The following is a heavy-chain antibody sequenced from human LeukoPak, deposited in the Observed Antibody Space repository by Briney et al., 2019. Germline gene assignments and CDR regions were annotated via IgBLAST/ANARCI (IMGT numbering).Heavy chain of an antibody. D-gene: IGHD6-19*01. Sequence: GGSLRLSCAASGFTFSDYSMTWVRQAPGKGLEWISTITTSVSHISYADSVKGRFAISRDNAKSSLNLQMNSLRAEDTAVYYCVRDNSGWSRDYWGQGTLVTVSS. CDR1: GFTFSDYS. CDR2: ITTSVSHI. J-gene: IGHJ4*02. V-gene: IGHV3-21*06. CDR3: VRDNSGWSRDY.